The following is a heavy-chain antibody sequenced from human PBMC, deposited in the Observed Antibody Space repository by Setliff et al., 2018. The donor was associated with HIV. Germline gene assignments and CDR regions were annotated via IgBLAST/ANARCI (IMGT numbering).Heavy chain of an antibody. CDR1: GFTFDDYT. CDR2: IYWDSSRA. V-gene: IGHV3-43*01. J-gene: IGHJ4*02. Sequence: PGESLKISCATSGFTFDDYTMHWARQAPGKGLEWLAFIYWDSSRAYYADSVRGRFTISRDNSKSSLYLQMNDLRTEDTALYYCAKDQRSVAGYYFDNWGQGTLVTVSS. CDR3: AKDQRSVAGYYFDN. D-gene: IGHD6-19*01.